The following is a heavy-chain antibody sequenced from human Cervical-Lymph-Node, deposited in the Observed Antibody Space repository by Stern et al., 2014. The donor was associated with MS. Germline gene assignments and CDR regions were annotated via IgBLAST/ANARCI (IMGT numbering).Heavy chain of an antibody. D-gene: IGHD3-10*01. CDR3: ARYLHGSRSSYREKLKKVWGTGDLDFYYAMDV. J-gene: IGHJ6*02. CDR2: ISYGSKNI. Sequence: EVQLVQSGGGLVKPGGSLRLSCAASAFTFSTYRMHWVRQAPGKGLEWVWSISYGSKNITYAKPMQGRFSISRDNAKNSLYLQMNSLKAEDTAVDYCARYLHGSRSSYREKLKKVWGTGDLDFYYAMDVWGQGTTVTVS. CDR1: AFTFSTYR. V-gene: IGHV3-21*01.